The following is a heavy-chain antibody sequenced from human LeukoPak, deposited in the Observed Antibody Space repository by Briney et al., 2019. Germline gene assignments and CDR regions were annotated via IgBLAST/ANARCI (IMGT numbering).Heavy chain of an antibody. Sequence: PSETLSLTCIVSGDSIISDTYYWGWIRQPPGKGLEWIGSIYYRGRTSYNPSLESRVSISEDSPTKQYSLRLTSVTAADTAVYYCARGDCSSTICYSPMDVWGKGTTVTVSS. J-gene: IGHJ6*03. CDR3: ARGDCSSTICYSPMDV. CDR1: GDSIISDTYY. CDR2: IYYRGRT. D-gene: IGHD2-2*01. V-gene: IGHV4-39*07.